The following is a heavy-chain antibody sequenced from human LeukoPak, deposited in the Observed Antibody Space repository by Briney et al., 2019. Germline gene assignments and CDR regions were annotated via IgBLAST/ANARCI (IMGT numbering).Heavy chain of an antibody. CDR2: IIPILGIA. CDR1: GGTFSSYA. J-gene: IGHJ3*02. Sequence: GASVKVSCKASGGTFSSYAISWVRQAPGQGLEWMGRIIPILGIANYAQKFQGRVTITADKSTSTAYMELSSLRSEDTAVYYCARDLVRGVIISERAFDIWGQGTMVTVSS. D-gene: IGHD3-10*01. CDR3: ARDLVRGVIISERAFDI. V-gene: IGHV1-69*04.